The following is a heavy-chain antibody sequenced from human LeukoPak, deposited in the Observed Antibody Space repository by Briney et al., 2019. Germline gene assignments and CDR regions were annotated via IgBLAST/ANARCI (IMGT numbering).Heavy chain of an antibody. Sequence: GGSLRLSCAASGFTFSSYGMHWVRQAPGRGLEGVAVIWYDGSNKYYADSVKGRFTISRDNSKNTLYLQMNSLRAEDTAVYYCARDYGGKFDCWGQGTLVTVSS. V-gene: IGHV3-33*01. D-gene: IGHD4-23*01. J-gene: IGHJ4*02. CDR2: IWYDGSNK. CDR3: ARDYGGKFDC. CDR1: GFTFSSYG.